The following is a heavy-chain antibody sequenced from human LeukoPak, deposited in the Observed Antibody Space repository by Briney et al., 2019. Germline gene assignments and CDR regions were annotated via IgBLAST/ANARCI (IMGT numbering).Heavy chain of an antibody. V-gene: IGHV4-39*07. CDR3: AGDRSGTTEY. CDR2: IYYSWST. D-gene: IGHD2/OR15-2a*01. CDR1: GGFISSSIYY. J-gene: IGHJ1*01. Sequence: SETLSLTCTVSGGFISSSIYYWGWIRQPPGKGLEWIGSIYYSWSTDYNPSLKSRVTISVDTSKNQLSLELSSVTAADTAVYYCAGDRSGTTEYWGQGTLVTVSS.